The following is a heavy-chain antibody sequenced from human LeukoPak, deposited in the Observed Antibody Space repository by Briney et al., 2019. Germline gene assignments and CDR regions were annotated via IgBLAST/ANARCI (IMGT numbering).Heavy chain of an antibody. D-gene: IGHD5-18*01. CDR2: IYYSGST. CDR1: GGSISTTSYY. V-gene: IGHV4-61*01. Sequence: SETLSLTCTVSGGSISTTSYYWSWIRQPPGKGLEWIGYIYYSGSTNYNPSLKSRVTISVDTSKNQFSLKLSSVTAADTAVYYCAKGGDSYGYRAYYFDYWGQGTLVTVSS. CDR3: AKGGDSYGYRAYYFDY. J-gene: IGHJ4*02.